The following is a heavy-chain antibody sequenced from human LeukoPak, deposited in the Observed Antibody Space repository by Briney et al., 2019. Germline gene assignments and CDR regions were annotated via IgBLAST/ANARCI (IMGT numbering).Heavy chain of an antibody. CDR1: GFTVSSNY. D-gene: IGHD5-12*01. CDR2: IYSGGST. V-gene: IGHV3-53*01. Sequence: PGGSLRLSCAASGFTVSSNYMSWVRQAPGKGLEWVSVIYSGGSTYYADSVKGRFTISRDNSKTTLYLQMNSLGAEDTAVYYCARDRGGYDSFDYWGQGTLVTVSS. J-gene: IGHJ4*02. CDR3: ARDRGGYDSFDY.